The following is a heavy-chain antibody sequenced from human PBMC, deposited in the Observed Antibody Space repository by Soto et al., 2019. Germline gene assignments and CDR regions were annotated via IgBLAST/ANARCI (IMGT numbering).Heavy chain of an antibody. CDR3: MLGSGWKDFDY. V-gene: IGHV4-4*02. D-gene: IGHD3-22*01. CDR1: GGSISSRNW. J-gene: IGHJ4*02. CDR2: IYYSGST. Sequence: SETLSLTCAVSGGSISSRNWWSWVRQPPGKGLEWIGDIYYSGSTNYNPSLKSRVTISVDTSKNQFSLKLSSVTAADTAVYYCMLGSGWKDFDYWGQGTLVTVSS.